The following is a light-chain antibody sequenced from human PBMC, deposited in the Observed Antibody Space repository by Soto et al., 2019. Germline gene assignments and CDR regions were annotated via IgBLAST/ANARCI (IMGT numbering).Light chain of an antibody. V-gene: IGKV3-20*01. J-gene: IGKJ1*01. CDR3: QQYGSSPRT. CDR1: QNVGSRY. Sequence: EIVLTQSPGTLPLSPGERATLSCRASQNVGSRYLAWYQQKPGQAPRLLIYGTSNRATGIPDRFSGSGSGTDFSLTISSLEPGDLAVYYCQQYGSSPRTFGQGTKVEIK. CDR2: GTS.